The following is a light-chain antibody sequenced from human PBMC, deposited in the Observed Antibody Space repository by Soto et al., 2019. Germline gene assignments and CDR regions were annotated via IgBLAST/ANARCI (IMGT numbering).Light chain of an antibody. CDR1: QSVPSTY. Sequence: EIVLTQSPATLSLSPGERATLSCRASQSVPSTYFAWYQQKAGQPPRLLISGTYNRATGIQDRFSGSGSGTDFTLTIRRLEPEDFAVYFCKQFGNSPWTFGQGTKVDIK. CDR3: KQFGNSPWT. J-gene: IGKJ1*01. V-gene: IGKV3-20*01. CDR2: GTY.